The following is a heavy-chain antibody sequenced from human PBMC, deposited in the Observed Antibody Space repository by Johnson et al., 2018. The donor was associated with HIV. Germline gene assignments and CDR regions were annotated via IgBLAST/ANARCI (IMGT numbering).Heavy chain of an antibody. CDR3: ARGDIVVVPAATRAQDAFDI. CDR2: ISSNGGST. V-gene: IGHV3-64*01. Sequence: VQLVESGGGLVQPGGSLRLSCAASGFTFSYYGMHWVRQAPGKGLEYVSAISSNGGSTYYANSVKGRFTISRDNAKNSLYLQMNSLRAEDTAVYYCARGDIVVVPAATRAQDAFDIWGQGTVVTVSS. D-gene: IGHD2-2*01. J-gene: IGHJ3*02. CDR1: GFTFSYYG.